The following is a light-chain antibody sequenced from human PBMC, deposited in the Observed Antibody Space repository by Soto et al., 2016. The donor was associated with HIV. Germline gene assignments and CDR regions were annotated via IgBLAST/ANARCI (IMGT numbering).Light chain of an antibody. V-gene: IGKV1-5*03. CDR2: KAS. Sequence: DIQTTQSPSTLSASVGDRVTITCRASQSISSWLAWYQQKPGKAPKVLIYKASSLESGVPSRFSGSGSGTEFTLTISSLQPDDFATYYCQQYNSYSRWTFGQGTKVEIK. CDR1: QSISSW. J-gene: IGKJ1*01. CDR3: QQYNSYSRWT.